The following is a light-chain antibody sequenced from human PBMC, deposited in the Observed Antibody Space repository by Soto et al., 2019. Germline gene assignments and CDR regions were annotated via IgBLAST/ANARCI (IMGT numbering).Light chain of an antibody. CDR3: NSYTSSSTVL. CDR1: SSDVGGYNY. V-gene: IGLV2-14*01. CDR2: DVS. J-gene: IGLJ2*01. Sequence: QSALTQPASVSVSPGQSITISCTGTSSDVGGYNYVSWYQQHPGKAPKLMIYDVSNRPSGVSNRFSGSKSGNTASLTISGLQAEDEADYYCNSYTSSSTVLFGGGTKLTVL.